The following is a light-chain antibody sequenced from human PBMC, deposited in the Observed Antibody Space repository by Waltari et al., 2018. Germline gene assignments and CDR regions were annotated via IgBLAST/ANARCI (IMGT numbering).Light chain of an antibody. CDR1: SSNIGANLD. CDR2: GNF. CDR3: QSYDSSLSLVV. V-gene: IGLV1-40*01. Sequence: QSVLTQPPSVSGAPGQRVTTSCTGSSSNIGANLDLHWYQHLQGTAPRLLIYGNFNRPSGVPDRFSGSKSGTSASLAITGLQAEDEANYYCQSYDSSLSLVVFGGGTKLTVL. J-gene: IGLJ2*01.